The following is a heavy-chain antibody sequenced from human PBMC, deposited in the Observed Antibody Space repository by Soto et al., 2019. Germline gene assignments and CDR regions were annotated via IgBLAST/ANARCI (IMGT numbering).Heavy chain of an antibody. D-gene: IGHD3-16*01. CDR2: VNPIVGMS. V-gene: IGHV1-69*02. CDR1: GGTFNSYT. CDR3: PRGYVGGSTPFNY. Sequence: QVQLAQSGAEVKKPGSSVKVSCTASGGTFNSYTINWVRQAPGQGLEWVGRVNPIVGMSNSAQKFQGRVIITQQKSRRKGQSDFSSVKSDVTAEYNGPRGYVGGSTPFNYWAKGTLFPVSS. J-gene: IGHJ4*02.